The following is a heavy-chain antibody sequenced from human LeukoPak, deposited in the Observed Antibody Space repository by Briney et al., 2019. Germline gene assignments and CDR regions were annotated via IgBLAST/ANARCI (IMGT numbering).Heavy chain of an antibody. CDR3: ARAKVTMLRGVPNCFDP. CDR1: GFTFSSYA. CDR2: ISGSGSST. J-gene: IGHJ5*02. D-gene: IGHD3-10*01. Sequence: PGGSLRLSCAASGFTFSSYAMSWVRQAPGKGPEWVSAISGSGSSTYYADSVKGRFTISRDNSKNTLFLQMNSLRAEDTAVYYCARAKVTMLRGVPNCFDPWGQGTLVTVSS. V-gene: IGHV3-23*01.